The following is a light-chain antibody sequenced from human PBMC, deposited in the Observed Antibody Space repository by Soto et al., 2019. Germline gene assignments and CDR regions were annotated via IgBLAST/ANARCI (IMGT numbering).Light chain of an antibody. J-gene: IGKJ4*01. CDR2: DAS. CDR3: QQYNNWHPLT. CDR1: QSVSIN. V-gene: IGKV3D-15*01. Sequence: MVVTQSPGTLSLPXGGIXXLSXXSSQSVSINLAWYQQKPGQAPRLLIYDASTRATGIPARFSGSGSGTEFTLTISSLQSKDFAVYYCQQYNNWHPLTFGGGTKVDIK.